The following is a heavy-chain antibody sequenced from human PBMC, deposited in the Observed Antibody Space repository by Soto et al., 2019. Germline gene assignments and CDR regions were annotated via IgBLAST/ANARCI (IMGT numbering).Heavy chain of an antibody. D-gene: IGHD2-21*02. V-gene: IGHV1-46*01. CDR2: VNPSGGHT. CDR3: ARGGHVVVVTAALDY. Sequence: QVQLMQSGAEVKKPGASVKVSCKASGDTFTEYYIHWVRQAPGQGLEWMGTVNPSGGHTTYAQHFLGRVTMTRDTSTSTLYMELTSLTSEDTAVYYCARGGHVVVVTAALDYWGPGTLGAVSS. J-gene: IGHJ4*02. CDR1: GDTFTEYY.